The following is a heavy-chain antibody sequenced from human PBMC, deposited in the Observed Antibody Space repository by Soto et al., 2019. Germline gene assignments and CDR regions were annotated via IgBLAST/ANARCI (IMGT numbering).Heavy chain of an antibody. V-gene: IGHV4-59*12. CDR3: AREGAAEAARYMDV. J-gene: IGHJ6*03. CDR1: GGSISSYY. Sequence: SETLSLTCTVSGGSISSYYWTWIRQPPGKGLEWIGYIYYSGSTNYNPSLKSRVTISVAASKNQFSLKLSSVTAADTAVYYCAREGAAEAARYMDVWGKGTTVTVSS. CDR2: IYYSGST. D-gene: IGHD6-6*01.